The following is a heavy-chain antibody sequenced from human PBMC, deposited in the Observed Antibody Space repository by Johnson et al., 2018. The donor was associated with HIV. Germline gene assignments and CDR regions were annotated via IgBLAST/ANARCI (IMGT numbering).Heavy chain of an antibody. Sequence: VQLVESGGGLVQPGGSLRLSCAASGFTFSSYAMSWVRQAPGKGLEWVGRIKSKTDGGTTDYAAPVKGRFTISRDDSKNTLYLQMNSLRAEDTAVYYCAKDRKLVRWLAVADAFDIWGQGTMVTVSS. CDR3: AKDRKLVRWLAVADAFDI. V-gene: IGHV3-15*01. CDR1: GFTFSSYA. CDR2: IKSKTDGGTT. J-gene: IGHJ3*02. D-gene: IGHD6-6*01.